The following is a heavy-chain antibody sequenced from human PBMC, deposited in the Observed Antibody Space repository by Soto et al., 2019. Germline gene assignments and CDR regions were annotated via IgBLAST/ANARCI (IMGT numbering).Heavy chain of an antibody. CDR2: IYHSGST. Sequence: QVQLQESGPGLVKPSGTLSLTCAVSGGSISSSNWWSWVRQPPGKGLEWIGDIYHSGSTNYNPSLKSRVTISVNKSKPQFSLKLSSVAAADTAVYYGAGAKVGRCCHEYYFDSWGQGTLVTVSS. CDR1: GGSISSSNW. CDR3: AGAKVGRCCHEYYFDS. D-gene: IGHD4-17*01. V-gene: IGHV4-4*02. J-gene: IGHJ4*02.